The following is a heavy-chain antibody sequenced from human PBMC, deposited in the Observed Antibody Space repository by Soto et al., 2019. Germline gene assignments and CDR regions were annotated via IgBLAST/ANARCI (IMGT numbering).Heavy chain of an antibody. Sequence: EVQLVESGGGLVQPEGSLRLSCAASGFTFSDHYMDWVRQAPGKGLEWVGRIKDKANSYTTEYAAPVKGRFIISRDDSKNSVILPMNRLKVDDTAVYYCTRVRRVRSRSSYYWSQGILVTVSS. CDR1: GFTFSDHY. CDR2: IKDKANSYTT. D-gene: IGHD3-22*01. CDR3: TRVRRVRSRSSYY. J-gene: IGHJ4*02. V-gene: IGHV3-72*01.